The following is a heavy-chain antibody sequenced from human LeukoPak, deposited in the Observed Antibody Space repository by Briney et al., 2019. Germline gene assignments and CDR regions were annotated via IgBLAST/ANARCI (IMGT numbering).Heavy chain of an antibody. Sequence: PSETLSLTCAVHGGSFSGYYWAWIRQPPGKGLEWIGEINPGGTTNYHPSLKRRVTISADTSMSQFSLELRSVTAADTAVFYCARAKSTVSTYFDSWGQGSLVTVSS. D-gene: IGHD4-17*01. V-gene: IGHV4-34*01. CDR3: ARAKSTVSTYFDS. J-gene: IGHJ4*02. CDR1: GGSFSGYY. CDR2: INPGGTT.